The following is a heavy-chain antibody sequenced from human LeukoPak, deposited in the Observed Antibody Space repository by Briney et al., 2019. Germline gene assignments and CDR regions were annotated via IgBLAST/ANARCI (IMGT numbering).Heavy chain of an antibody. D-gene: IGHD4-11*01. CDR1: DDSITMYY. CDR2: VDHTGTT. CDR3: ARGRVSSSTWYSTYYYFFYMDF. Sequence: SESLSLTCTVSDDSITMYYWTWIRQPPGKGLEWIGYVDHTGTTKFNPSLNGRVSISRDTSKNFFSLRLRSVTAADTAVYFCARGRVSSSTWYSTYYYFFYMDFWGKGTTVTVSS. V-gene: IGHV4-59*01. J-gene: IGHJ6*03.